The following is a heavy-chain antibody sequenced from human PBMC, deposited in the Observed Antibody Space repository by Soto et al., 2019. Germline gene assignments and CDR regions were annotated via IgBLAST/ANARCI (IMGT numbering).Heavy chain of an antibody. D-gene: IGHD6-13*01. CDR2: IYHSGST. J-gene: IGHJ5*02. Sequence: ASETLSLTCAVSGYSISSGYYWGWIRQPPGRGLEWTGSIYHSGSTYYNPSLKSRVTISVDTSKNQFSLKLSSVTAADTAVYYCASSIAAAGTEGYNWFDPWGQGTLVTVSS. V-gene: IGHV4-38-2*01. CDR3: ASSIAAAGTEGYNWFDP. CDR1: GYSISSGYY.